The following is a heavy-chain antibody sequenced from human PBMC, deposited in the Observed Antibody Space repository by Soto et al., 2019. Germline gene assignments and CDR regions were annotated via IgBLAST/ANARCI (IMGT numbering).Heavy chain of an antibody. CDR3: ATDDPTYYDFWSGPPMDV. V-gene: IGHV1-24*01. J-gene: IGHJ6*02. CDR1: GYTLTELS. Sequence: ASVKVSCKVSGYTLTELSMHWVRQAPGKGLEWMGGFDPEDGETIYAQKFQGRVTMTEDTSTDTAYMELSSLRSEDTAVYYCATDDPTYYDFWSGPPMDVWGQGTTVTVSS. CDR2: FDPEDGET. D-gene: IGHD3-3*01.